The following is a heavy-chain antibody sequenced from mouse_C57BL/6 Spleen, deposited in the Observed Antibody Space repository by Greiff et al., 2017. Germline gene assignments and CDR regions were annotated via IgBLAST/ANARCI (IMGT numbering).Heavy chain of an antibody. CDR1: GFSFTSYG. Sequence: VMLVASGPGLVAPSQRLSITCTVSGFSFTSYGVSWVRQPPGKGLEWLGVIWGDGSTNYHSALISRLSISKDNSKRQVFLKLNSLQTDDTATYYCAKVRGTTVVAPYYAMDYWGQGTSVTVSS. CDR2: IWGDGST. CDR3: AKVRGTTVVAPYYAMDY. J-gene: IGHJ4*01. V-gene: IGHV2-3*01. D-gene: IGHD1-1*01.